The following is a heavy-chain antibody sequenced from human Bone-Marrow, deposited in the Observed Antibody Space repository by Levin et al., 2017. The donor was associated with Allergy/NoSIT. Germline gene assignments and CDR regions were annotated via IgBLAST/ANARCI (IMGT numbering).Heavy chain of an antibody. Sequence: ASVKVSCAASGFTFSSYWMSWVRQAPGKGLEWVANIKQDGSEKYYVDSVKGRFTISRDNAKNSLYLQMNSLRAEDTAVYYCAAYYYGSGSYYSVWGQGTLVTVSS. CDR1: GFTFSSYW. V-gene: IGHV3-7*02. D-gene: IGHD3-10*01. CDR2: IKQDGSEK. J-gene: IGHJ4*02. CDR3: AAYYYGSGSYYSV.